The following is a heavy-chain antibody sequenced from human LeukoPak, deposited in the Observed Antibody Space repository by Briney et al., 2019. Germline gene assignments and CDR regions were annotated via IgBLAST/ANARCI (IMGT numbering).Heavy chain of an antibody. D-gene: IGHD1-26*01. CDR3: ARLISGSYLSYYYYYMDV. J-gene: IGHJ6*03. V-gene: IGHV5-51*01. CDR2: IYPGDSDT. Sequence: GAPLQISCQGSGSSFTSYWIGWVRQLPGKGLEWMGIIYPGDSDTRYSPSFQGQVTISADKSISTAYLQWSSLKASDTAMYYCARLISGSYLSYYYYYMDVWGKGTTVTVSS. CDR1: GSSFTSYW.